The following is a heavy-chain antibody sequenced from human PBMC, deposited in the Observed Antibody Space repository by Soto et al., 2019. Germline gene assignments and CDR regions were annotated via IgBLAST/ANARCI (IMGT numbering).Heavy chain of an antibody. V-gene: IGHV3-7*01. CDR3: ARDLGRTAAGYYYYYAMDV. D-gene: IGHD2-2*01. Sequence: PGGSLRLSCAASGFTFSNYWMNGVRQVPGKGLEWVANIKGDGSEEYFVDSVKGRFTISRDNAKNSLYLQMNSLRAEDTATYYCARDLGRTAAGYYYYYAMDVWGQGTTVTVSS. CDR2: IKGDGSEE. J-gene: IGHJ6*02. CDR1: GFTFSNYW.